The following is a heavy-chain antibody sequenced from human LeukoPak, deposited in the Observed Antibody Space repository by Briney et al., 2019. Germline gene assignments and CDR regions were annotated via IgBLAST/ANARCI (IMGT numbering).Heavy chain of an antibody. CDR2: IKSKTDGGTT. CDR3: ANSFIVVDPFDY. Sequence: GGSLRLSCAASGFTFSNAWMSWVRQAPGKGLEWVGRIKSKTDGGTTDYAAPVKGRFTISRDNSKNTLYLQMNSLRAEDTAVYYCANSFIVVDPFDYWGQGTLVTVSS. J-gene: IGHJ4*02. V-gene: IGHV3-15*01. D-gene: IGHD2-21*01. CDR1: GFTFSNAW.